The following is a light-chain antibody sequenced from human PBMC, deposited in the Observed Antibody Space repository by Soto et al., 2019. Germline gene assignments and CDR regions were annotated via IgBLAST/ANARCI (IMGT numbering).Light chain of an antibody. J-gene: IGLJ2*01. V-gene: IGLV7-43*01. CDR3: LLYYGGQLGV. CDR2: STN. Sequence: QAVVTQEPSLTVSPGGTVTLTCAVYTGAVTSSNYPNWFQQKPGQGPRALIYSTNHKYSWTPARFSGSLLGGKAALTLSGVQPEDEADYYCLLYYGGQLGVFGGGTKLTVL. CDR1: TGAVTSSNY.